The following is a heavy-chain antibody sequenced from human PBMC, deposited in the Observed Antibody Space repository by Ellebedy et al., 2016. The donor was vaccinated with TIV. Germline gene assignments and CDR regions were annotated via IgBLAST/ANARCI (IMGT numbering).Heavy chain of an antibody. J-gene: IGHJ6*02. V-gene: IGHV1-8*01. CDR3: AKGAIWFGAFGMDV. CDR2: MNPNSGYT. CDR1: GSTLTELS. Sequence: ASVKVSCKVSGSTLTELSMHWVRQAPGQGLEWMGWMNPNSGYTAYAQKFQGRLTMTRSTSISTAYMELTGLRSDDTAVYYCAKGAIWFGAFGMDVWGHGTAVTVSS. D-gene: IGHD3-10*01.